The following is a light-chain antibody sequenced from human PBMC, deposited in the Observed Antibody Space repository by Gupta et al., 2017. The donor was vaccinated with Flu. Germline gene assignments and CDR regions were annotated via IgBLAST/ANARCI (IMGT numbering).Light chain of an antibody. Sequence: QTATITCGGNNIRSKSVHWYQQRPGQAPVLVVYDDTDRPSGIPARFSGSNSGNTATLTIVRVEAGDEADYYCQVWDSSSAHPVVFGGGNNLAVL. CDR3: QVWDSSSAHPVV. CDR2: DDT. J-gene: IGLJ2*01. CDR1: NIRSKS. V-gene: IGLV3-21*02.